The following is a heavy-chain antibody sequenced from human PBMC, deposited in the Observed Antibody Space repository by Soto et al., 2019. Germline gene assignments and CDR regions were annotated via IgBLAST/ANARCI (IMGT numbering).Heavy chain of an antibody. CDR3: AKRGHSTSWYWFDP. CDR1: GGSISAGSYT. D-gene: IGHD2-2*01. J-gene: IGHJ5*02. V-gene: IGHV4-39*01. CDR2: VSYNGGT. Sequence: QLQLQESGPGLLRPSDTLSLTCTVSGGSISAGSYTGGWIRQPPGKGLEWIGTVSYNGGTYFTPSLKSRVPISVDASNNQFSLKLSSVTAADTAVYYCAKRGHSTSWYWFDPWGQGTLVTVSS.